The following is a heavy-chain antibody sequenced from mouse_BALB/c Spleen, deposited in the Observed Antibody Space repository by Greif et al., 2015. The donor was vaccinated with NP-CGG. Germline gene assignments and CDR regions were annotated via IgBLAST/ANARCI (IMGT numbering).Heavy chain of an antibody. CDR2: ISYDGSN. Sequence: EVKLVESGPGLVKPSQSLSLTCSVTGYSITSGYYWNWIRQFPGNKLEWMGYISYDGSNNYNPSLKNRISITRDTSKNQFFLKLNSVTTEDTATYYCVPSLYGPFAYWGQGTLVTVSA. CDR3: VPSLYGPFAY. D-gene: IGHD2-10*02. V-gene: IGHV3-6*02. J-gene: IGHJ3*01. CDR1: GYSITSGYY.